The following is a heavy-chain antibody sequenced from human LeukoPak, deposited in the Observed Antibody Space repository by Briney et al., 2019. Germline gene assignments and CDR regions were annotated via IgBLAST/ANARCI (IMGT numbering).Heavy chain of an antibody. D-gene: IGHD3-3*01. CDR2: ISGSGGRT. Sequence: PGGSLTLSCAASGFTYSSYAIRWPRQTRGRGLECVSAISGSGGRTYYADSVKARFPISRDNPKNTLFLQMNSLRAEDTAPYYCAKSVAIYFYCGLDVWGQGTTVTVSS. CDR1: GFTYSSYA. CDR3: AKSVAIYFYCGLDV. V-gene: IGHV3-23*01. J-gene: IGHJ6*02.